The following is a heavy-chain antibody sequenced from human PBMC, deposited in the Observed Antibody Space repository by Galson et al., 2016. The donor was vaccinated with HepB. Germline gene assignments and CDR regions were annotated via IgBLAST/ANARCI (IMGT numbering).Heavy chain of an antibody. Sequence: ETLSLTCTVSGDSVSSNGYHWSWIRQPAGKGLEWMGHTYYTRSTSYNPSLKSRVTILVDTSKNQFSLTLSSVTAADTAVYYCATYIEGRGGTGSCGQGTLVTFSS. V-gene: IGHV4-61*08. CDR1: GDSVSSNGYH. D-gene: IGHD3-16*01. CDR2: TYYTRST. CDR3: ATYIEGRGGTGS. J-gene: IGHJ5*02.